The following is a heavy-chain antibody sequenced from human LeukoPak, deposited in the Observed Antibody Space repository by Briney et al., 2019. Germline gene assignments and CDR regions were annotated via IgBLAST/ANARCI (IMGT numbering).Heavy chain of an antibody. CDR1: GFTFSSYA. Sequence: GGSLRLSCAASGFTFSSYAMSWVRQAPGKGLEWVSGITMSGDSTYYADSVKGRFTISRDNSKNTLYLQMTSLRAEDTALYYCARTPNRFYDFWGQGTLVTVSS. V-gene: IGHV3-23*01. CDR3: ARTPNRFYDF. CDR2: ITMSGDST. J-gene: IGHJ4*02.